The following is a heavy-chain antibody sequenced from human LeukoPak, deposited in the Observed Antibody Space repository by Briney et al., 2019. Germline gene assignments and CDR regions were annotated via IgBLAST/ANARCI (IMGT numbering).Heavy chain of an antibody. Sequence: SETLSLTCTVSGGSVSSHRYYWGWLRQPPGKGLEWIGSVYYSGSTYYDPSLKSRVVISVDTSKNQFSLTLSSVTAADTAVYYCARTHSSRYNWFDPWGQGTLVTVSS. D-gene: IGHD6-13*01. CDR2: VYYSGST. J-gene: IGHJ5*02. CDR3: ARTHSSRYNWFDP. V-gene: IGHV4-39*07. CDR1: GGSVSSHRYY.